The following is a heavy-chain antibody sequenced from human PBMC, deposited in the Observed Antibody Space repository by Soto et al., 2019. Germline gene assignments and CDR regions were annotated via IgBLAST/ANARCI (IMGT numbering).Heavy chain of an antibody. CDR1: GYTFTSYG. CDR2: INAYNGNT. J-gene: IGHJ4*02. CDR3: ARDVGYGLIDY. Sequence: QVQLVQSGAAVKKPGASVKVSCKASGYTFTSYGISWVRQAPGQGLEWMGWINAYNGNTNYAQKIQGRAPMTTDTATSTAYMELRRLRADDTAVYYCARDVGYGLIDYWGQGTLVTVSS. D-gene: IGHD1-26*01. V-gene: IGHV1-18*01.